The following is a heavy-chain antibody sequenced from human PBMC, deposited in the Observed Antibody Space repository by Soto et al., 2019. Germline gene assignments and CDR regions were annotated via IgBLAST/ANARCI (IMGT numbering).Heavy chain of an antibody. V-gene: IGHV3-33*01. CDR2: IWYDGSNK. D-gene: IGHD6-19*01. CDR1: GFTFSSYG. CDR3: VRDGVSEQWLESPPLGYFDY. J-gene: IGHJ4*02. Sequence: QVQLVESGGGVVQPGRSLRLSCAASGFTFSSYGMHWVRQAPGKGLEWVAVIWYDGSNKYYADSVKGRFTISRDNSKNTLYLQMNSLRAEDTAVYYCVRDGVSEQWLESPPLGYFDYWGQGTLVTVSS.